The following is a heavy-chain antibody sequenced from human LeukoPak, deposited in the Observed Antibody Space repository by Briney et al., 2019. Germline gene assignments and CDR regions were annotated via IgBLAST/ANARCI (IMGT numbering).Heavy chain of an antibody. D-gene: IGHD2-21*02. Sequence: GGSLRLSCGASGFIFSTYAMHWVRQAPGKGLEWVTFIWYDGSNKYYADSVKGRFTISRDNSKNTLYLQMNSLRPEDTAVYYCAKDHRAYCGGDCVDFDYWGQGTPVTVSS. J-gene: IGHJ4*02. CDR1: GFIFSTYA. V-gene: IGHV3-30*02. CDR3: AKDHRAYCGGDCVDFDY. CDR2: IWYDGSNK.